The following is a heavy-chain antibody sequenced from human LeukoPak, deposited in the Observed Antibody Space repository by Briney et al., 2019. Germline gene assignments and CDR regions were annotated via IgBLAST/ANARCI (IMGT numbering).Heavy chain of an antibody. CDR2: IKQDESEK. CDR3: ARALDSSSSRYQAFEY. D-gene: IGHD2-2*01. Sequence: PGGSLRLSCVASGFSLRNYWMSWVRQAPGKGLEWVANIKQDESEKYYVDSVKGRFNISRDNAKNSLYLQMNSLRAEDTAVYYCARALDSSSSRYQAFEYWGQGTLVTVSS. CDR1: GFSLRNYW. J-gene: IGHJ4*02. V-gene: IGHV3-7*01.